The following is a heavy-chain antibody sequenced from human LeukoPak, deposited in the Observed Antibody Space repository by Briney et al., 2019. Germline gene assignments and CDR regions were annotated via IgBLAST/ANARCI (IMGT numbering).Heavy chain of an antibody. D-gene: IGHD3-10*01. CDR2: IKQDGSEK. V-gene: IGHV3-7*03. Sequence: GGSLRLSCAASGFTVSSNYMSRVRQATGKGLEWVANIKQDGSEKYYVDSVKGRFTISRDNAKNSLYLQMNSLRAEDTAVYYCARMGGSGSYFPQIFDYWGQGTLVTVSS. CDR1: GFTVSSNY. CDR3: ARMGGSGSYFPQIFDY. J-gene: IGHJ4*02.